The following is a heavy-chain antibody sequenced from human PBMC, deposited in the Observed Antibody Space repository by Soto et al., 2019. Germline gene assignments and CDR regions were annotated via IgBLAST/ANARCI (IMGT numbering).Heavy chain of an antibody. CDR1: GFSLSTSGVG. D-gene: IGHD3-10*01. CDR3: AHRTMVRVFDY. Sequence: QITLKESGPTLVKPTQTLTLTCTFSGFSLSTSGVGVGWTRQPPGKALEWLALIYWDDDKDYSPSLKSRLTITKDTSKNQVVLTMTNVDPVDTATYYCAHRTMVRVFDYWGLGTLVTVSS. J-gene: IGHJ4*02. V-gene: IGHV2-5*02. CDR2: IYWDDDK.